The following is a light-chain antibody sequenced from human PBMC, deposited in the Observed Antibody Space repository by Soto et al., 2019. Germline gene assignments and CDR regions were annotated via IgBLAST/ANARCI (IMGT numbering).Light chain of an antibody. J-gene: IGLJ2*01. Sequence: QSALTQPASVSGSPGQSITISCTGTSSDVGGYNYVSWYQQHPGKAPQLIIYDVSNRPSGLSNRFSASKSGNTASLTISGLQAEDEADYYCSSYTTNNTPVVFGGGTKLTVL. CDR2: DVS. CDR1: SSDVGGYNY. V-gene: IGLV2-14*01. CDR3: SSYTTNNTPVV.